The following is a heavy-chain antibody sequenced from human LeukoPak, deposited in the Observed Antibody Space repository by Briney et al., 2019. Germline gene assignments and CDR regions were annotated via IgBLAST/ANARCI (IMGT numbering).Heavy chain of an antibody. J-gene: IGHJ5*02. CDR3: VRLSWELGDGGVT. CDR2: MNTDGSST. Sequence: GGSLRLSCEASGFTFSSCWMHWVRQAPGKGLVWISRMNTDGSSTTYADSVKGRFTISRDNAKNTLYLQMNSLRAEDTAVYYCVRLSWELGDGGVTWGQGTLVTVSS. D-gene: IGHD1-26*01. CDR1: GFTFSSCW. V-gene: IGHV3-74*01.